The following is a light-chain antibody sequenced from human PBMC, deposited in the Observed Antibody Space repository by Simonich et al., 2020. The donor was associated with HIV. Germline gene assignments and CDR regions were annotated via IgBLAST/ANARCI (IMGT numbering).Light chain of an antibody. CDR2: WAS. V-gene: IGKV4-1*01. CDR3: HQYYSIPT. CDR1: QSVLHTSNNKNY. J-gene: IGKJ1*01. Sequence: DIVVTQSPDSLPVSLGERATINCKSSQSVLHTSNNKNYLAWYQQKPGQPPKLLIYWASTRESGVPDRFSGSGSGTLFTLTISSLQAEDVAVDYGHQYYSIPTFGQGTKAEVK.